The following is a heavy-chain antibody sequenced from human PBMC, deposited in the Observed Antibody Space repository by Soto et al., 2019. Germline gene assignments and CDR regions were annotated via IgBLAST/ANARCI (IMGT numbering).Heavy chain of an antibody. J-gene: IGHJ3*02. CDR3: ARATPTYYYDSSGYYYDAFDI. D-gene: IGHD3-22*01. V-gene: IGHV1-18*01. CDR2: ISAYNGNT. CDR1: GYTFTSYG. Sequence: QVQLVQSGAEVKKPGASVKVSCKASGYTFTSYGISWGRQATGQGLEWMGWISAYNGNTNYAQKLQGRVTMTTDTSTSTAYMELRSLRSDDTAVYYCARATPTYYYDSSGYYYDAFDIWGQGTMVTVSS.